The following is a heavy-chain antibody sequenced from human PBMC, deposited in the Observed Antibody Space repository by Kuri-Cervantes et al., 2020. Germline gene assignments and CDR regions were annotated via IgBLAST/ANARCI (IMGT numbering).Heavy chain of an antibody. CDR2: ISYDGSNK. CDR3: AKPYCSSTSCSLYYFDH. D-gene: IGHD2-2*01. V-gene: IGHV3-30*18. Sequence: GGSLRLSCAASGFTFSGHGMHWVRQAPGKGLEWLAVISYDGSNKYYADSVKGRFTISRDNSKNTLYLQMNSLRAEDTAVYYCAKPYCSSTSCSLYYFDHWGQGTLVTVSS. J-gene: IGHJ4*02. CDR1: GFTFSGHG.